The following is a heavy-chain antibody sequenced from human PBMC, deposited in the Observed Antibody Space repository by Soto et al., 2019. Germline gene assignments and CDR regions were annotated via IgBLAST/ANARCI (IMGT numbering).Heavy chain of an antibody. D-gene: IGHD3-9*01. CDR2: IYSSGST. CDR1: GGSISSYY. J-gene: IGHJ6*02. V-gene: IGHV4-59*01. CDR3: ARYYDILTGPRRGMDV. Sequence: PSETLSLTCTVSGGSISSYYWSWIRQPPGKGLEWIGYIYSSGSTNYNPSLKSRVTISVDTSKNQFSLKLSSVTAADTAVYYCARYYDILTGPRRGMDVWGQGTTVTVSS.